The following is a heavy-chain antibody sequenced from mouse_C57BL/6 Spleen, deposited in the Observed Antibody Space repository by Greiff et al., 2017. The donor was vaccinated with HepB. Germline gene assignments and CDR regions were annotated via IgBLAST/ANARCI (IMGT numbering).Heavy chain of an antibody. CDR3: ARDRYGNYVFDY. J-gene: IGHJ2*01. Sequence: EVQLVESGGGLVKPGGSLKLSCAASGFTFSSYAMSWVRQTPEKRLEWVATISDGGSYTYYPDNVKGRFTISRDNAKNNLYLQMSHLKSEDTAMYYCARDRYGNYVFDYWGQGTTLTVSS. CDR1: GFTFSSYA. D-gene: IGHD2-10*02. V-gene: IGHV5-4*01. CDR2: ISDGGSYT.